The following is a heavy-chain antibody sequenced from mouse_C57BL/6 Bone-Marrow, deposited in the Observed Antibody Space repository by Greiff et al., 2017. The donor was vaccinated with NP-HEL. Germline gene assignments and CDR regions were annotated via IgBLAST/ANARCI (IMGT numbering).Heavy chain of an antibody. V-gene: IGHV5-16*01. CDR1: GFTFSDYY. CDR2: FNYDGSST. D-gene: IGHD2-4*01. J-gene: IGHJ4*01. CDR3: AREGGLRRRTYAMDY. Sequence: EVMLVESEGGLVQPGSSMKLSCTASGFTFSDYYMAWVRQVPEKGLEWVANFNYDGSSTYYLDSLKSRFIISRDNAKNILYLQMSSLKSEDTATYYCAREGGLRRRTYAMDYWGQGTAVTVSA.